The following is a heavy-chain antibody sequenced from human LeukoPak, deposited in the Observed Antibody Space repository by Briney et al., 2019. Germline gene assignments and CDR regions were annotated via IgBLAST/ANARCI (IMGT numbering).Heavy chain of an antibody. V-gene: IGHV1-2*02. CDR3: ATEGRRDAFDV. CDR2: ITPNSGDT. Sequence: GASVKVSCNTSGYTFTDYYMHWVRQAPGQGREWMGRITPNSGDTNYAQKFQGRVTMTRDTSFSTAYMELSKLTSDDTAVYYCATEGRRDAFDVWGQGTMVTVSS. J-gene: IGHJ3*01. CDR1: GYTFTDYY.